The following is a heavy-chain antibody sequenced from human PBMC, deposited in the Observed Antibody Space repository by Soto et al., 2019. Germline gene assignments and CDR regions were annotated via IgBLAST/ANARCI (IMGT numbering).Heavy chain of an antibody. J-gene: IGHJ4*02. CDR1: GFTFRNYY. CDR3: ARDAPPDDY. Sequence: GGSLRLSCAASGFTFRNYYMMWVRQAPGKGLEWVGNIKPDGSERHYVDSVKGRFTISRDNAKNSLYLQMNSLRAEDTAVYYCARDAPPDDYWGQGTLVTVSS. V-gene: IGHV3-7*01. CDR2: IKPDGSER.